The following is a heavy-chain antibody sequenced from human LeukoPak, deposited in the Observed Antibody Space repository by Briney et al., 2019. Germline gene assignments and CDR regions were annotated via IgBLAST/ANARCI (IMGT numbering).Heavy chain of an antibody. Sequence: PSETLSLTCTASGGSISSSGYYWGWIRQPPGKGLEWIASIYYSGSTYYNPSLKSRVTISVDTSKNQFSLKLSSVTAADTAVYYCARPQYSSGWPYYFDYWGQGTLVTVSS. CDR1: GGSISSSGYY. D-gene: IGHD6-19*01. CDR3: ARPQYSSGWPYYFDY. J-gene: IGHJ4*02. V-gene: IGHV4-39*01. CDR2: IYYSGST.